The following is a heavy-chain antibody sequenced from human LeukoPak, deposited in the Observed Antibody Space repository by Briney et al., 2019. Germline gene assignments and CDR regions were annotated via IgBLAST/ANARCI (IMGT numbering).Heavy chain of an antibody. Sequence: SETLSLTCTVAGGSMISYYWTWIRQPPGKGLEWIGHIHGSGSPLYNPSLQSRVTMSIDASKNQFSLSLSPATASETAFYYCARRRGDYGEGEFNYWGQGTLVTVSS. V-gene: IGHV4-4*09. J-gene: IGHJ4*02. CDR2: IHGSGSP. CDR3: ARRRGDYGEGEFNY. CDR1: GGSMISYY. D-gene: IGHD4-17*01.